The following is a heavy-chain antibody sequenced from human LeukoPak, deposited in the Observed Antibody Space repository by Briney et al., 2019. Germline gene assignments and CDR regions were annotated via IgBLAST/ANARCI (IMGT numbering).Heavy chain of an antibody. CDR3: ARDLLGLGLAAAGTENWFDP. CDR2: IIPIFGTA. J-gene: IGHJ5*02. V-gene: IGHV1-69*05. CDR1: GGTFSSYA. Sequence: SVKVSCKASGGTFSSYAISWVRQAPGQGPEWMGRIIPIFGTANYAQKFQGRVTITTDESTSTAYMELSSLRSEDTAVYYCARDLLGLGLAAAGTENWFDPWGQGTLVTVSS. D-gene: IGHD6-13*01.